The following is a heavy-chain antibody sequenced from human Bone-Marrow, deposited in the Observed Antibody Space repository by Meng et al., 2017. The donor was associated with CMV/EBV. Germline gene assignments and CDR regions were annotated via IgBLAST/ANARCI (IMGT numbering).Heavy chain of an antibody. CDR1: GYTFSDYY. Sequence: ASVKVSCKASGYTFSDYYIHWVRQAPGQGPEWMGWINPNGGGTDYAQKFEGRVTMTRDTSITTAYMELSGLRFDDTAVYYCARTDIVATIYFGYWGQGTLVTVSS. CDR3: ARTDIVATIYFGY. D-gene: IGHD5-12*01. CDR2: INPNGGGT. J-gene: IGHJ4*02. V-gene: IGHV1-2*02.